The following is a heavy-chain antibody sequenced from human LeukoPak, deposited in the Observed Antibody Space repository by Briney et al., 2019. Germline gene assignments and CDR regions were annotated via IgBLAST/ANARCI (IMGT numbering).Heavy chain of an antibody. CDR3: ARDELSPPPDYDPS. J-gene: IGHJ4*02. D-gene: IGHD3-3*01. CDR2: ISSSSSYI. CDR1: GFSFSSYS. V-gene: IGHV3-21*01. Sequence: TGGSLRLSCAASGFSFSSYSMNWVRQAPGKGLEWVSSISSSSSYIYYADSVKGRFTISRDNAKNSLYLQMNSLRAEDTAVYYCARDELSPPPDYDPSWGQGTLVTVSS.